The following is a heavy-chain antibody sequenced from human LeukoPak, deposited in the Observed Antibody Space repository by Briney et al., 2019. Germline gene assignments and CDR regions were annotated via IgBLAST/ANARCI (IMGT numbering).Heavy chain of an antibody. J-gene: IGHJ6*02. Sequence: GGSLRLSCAASGFTFTNYAMSWVRQAPGKGLEWVSAISSSGSDTYYADPVKGRFTVSRDNFKNTLFLQVNSLRAEDTAVYYCAKVRTYFYHGLDVWGQGTMVTVSS. CDR1: GFTFTNYA. V-gene: IGHV3-23*01. CDR3: AKVRTYFYHGLDV. CDR2: ISSSGSDT. D-gene: IGHD1-14*01.